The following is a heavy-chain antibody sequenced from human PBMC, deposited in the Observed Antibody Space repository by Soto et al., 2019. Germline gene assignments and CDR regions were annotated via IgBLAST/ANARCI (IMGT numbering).Heavy chain of an antibody. J-gene: IGHJ4*02. D-gene: IGHD3-9*01. CDR2: MYYSGST. CDR1: GGSISSSSYY. V-gene: IGHV4-39*01. CDR3: ARQSFDLFRYFDWLFDY. Sequence: QLQLQESGPGLVKPSETLSLTCTVSGGSISSSSYYWGWIRQPPGKGLEWIGNMYYSGSTYYNPSIKSRVTISVDTSKNQFSLKLSSVTAADTAMYYCARQSFDLFRYFDWLFDYWGQGTLVTVSS.